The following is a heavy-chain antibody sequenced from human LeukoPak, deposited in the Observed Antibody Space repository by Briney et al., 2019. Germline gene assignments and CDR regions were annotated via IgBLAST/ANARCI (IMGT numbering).Heavy chain of an antibody. J-gene: IGHJ4*02. CDR3: ASLYCSGGSCHDY. V-gene: IGHV4-30-2*01. CDR2: IYHSGST. CDR1: GGSLSSGGYS. Sequence: SETLSLTCAVSGGSLSSGGYSWSWIRQPPGKGLEWIGYIYHSGSTYYNPSLKSRVTISVDRSKNQFSLKLSSVTAADTAVYYCASLYCSGGSCHDYWGQGTLVTVSS. D-gene: IGHD2-15*01.